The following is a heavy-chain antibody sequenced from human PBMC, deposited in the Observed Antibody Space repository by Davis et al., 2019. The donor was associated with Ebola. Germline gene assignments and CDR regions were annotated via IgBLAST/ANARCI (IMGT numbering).Heavy chain of an antibody. J-gene: IGHJ5*02. CDR2: INSDGSST. V-gene: IGHV3-74*01. CDR1: GFTFSSYW. D-gene: IGHD4-17*01. CDR3: ARAPSFYGDYGFDP. Sequence: HTGGSLRLSCAASGFTFSSYWMHWVRQAPGKGLVWVSRINSDGSSTSYADSVKGRFTISRDNAKNTLYLQMDSLRAEDTAVYYCARAPSFYGDYGFDPWGQGTLVTVSS.